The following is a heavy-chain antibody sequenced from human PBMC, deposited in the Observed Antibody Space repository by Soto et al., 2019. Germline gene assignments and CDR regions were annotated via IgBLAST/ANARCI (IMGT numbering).Heavy chain of an antibody. D-gene: IGHD3-22*01. V-gene: IGHV4-34*01. J-gene: IGHJ5*02. CDR2: INHSGST. Sequence: SETLSLTCAVYGGSFSGYYWSWIRQPPGKGLEWIGEINHSGSTNYNPSLKSRVTISVDTSKNQFSLILNSVTAADTAVYYCARVGPWVPYYYDSSPYTFENWFDPWGQGTLVTVSS. CDR3: ARVGPWVPYYYDSSPYTFENWFDP. CDR1: GGSFSGYY.